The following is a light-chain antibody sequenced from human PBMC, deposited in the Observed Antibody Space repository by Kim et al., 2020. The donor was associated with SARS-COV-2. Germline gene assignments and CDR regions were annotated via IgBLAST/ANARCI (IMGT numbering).Light chain of an antibody. CDR3: QQRGTWPPAVT. J-gene: IGKJ4*01. CDR1: QSVGIN. V-gene: IGKV3-11*01. Sequence: PGEGATLSCTASQSVGINLAWYQQTPGQSPRLLIYDASIRATGIPDRFSGSGSGTDFTLTIGSLEPRDFAIYYCQQRGTWPPAVTFGGGTKVDIK. CDR2: DAS.